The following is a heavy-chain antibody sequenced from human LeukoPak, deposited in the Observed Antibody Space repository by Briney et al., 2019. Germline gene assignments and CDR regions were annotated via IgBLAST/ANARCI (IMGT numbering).Heavy chain of an antibody. CDR2: ISGSGGST. CDR1: GFTFSSYA. D-gene: IGHD2-2*02. J-gene: IGHJ1*01. CDR3: AKFQQLLYGRREYFQH. Sequence: GGSLRLSCAASGFTFSSYAMSWVRQAPGKGLEWVSAISGSGGSTYYADSVKGRFTISRDNSKSTLYLQMNSLRAEDTAVYYCAKFQQLLYGRREYFQHWGQGTLVTVSS. V-gene: IGHV3-23*01.